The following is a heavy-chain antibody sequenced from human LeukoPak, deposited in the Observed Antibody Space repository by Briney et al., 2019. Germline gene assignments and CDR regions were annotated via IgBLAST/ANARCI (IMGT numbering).Heavy chain of an antibody. Sequence: PETLSLTCTVSGGSISSYYWSWIRQPPGKGLEWIGYIYYSGSTNYNPSLKSRVTISVDTSKNQFSLKLSSVTAADTAVYYCARVGLWDYFDYWGQGTLVTVSS. J-gene: IGHJ4*02. CDR3: ARVGLWDYFDY. CDR1: GGSISSYY. CDR2: IYYSGST. D-gene: IGHD5-18*01. V-gene: IGHV4-59*01.